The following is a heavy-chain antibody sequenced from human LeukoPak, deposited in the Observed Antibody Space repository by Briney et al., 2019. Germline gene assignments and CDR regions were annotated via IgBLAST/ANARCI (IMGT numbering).Heavy chain of an antibody. V-gene: IGHV3-9*01. CDR2: INWNSGSI. J-gene: IGHJ1*01. CDR3: AKDNYYDSSGYYYLFEYFQH. Sequence: GGSLRLSCAASGFTFDDYAMHWVRQAPGKGLEWVSGINWNSGSIGYADSVKGRFTISRDNSKNTLYLQMNSLRAEDTAVYYCAKDNYYDSSGYYYLFEYFQHWGQGTLVTVSS. D-gene: IGHD3-22*01. CDR1: GFTFDDYA.